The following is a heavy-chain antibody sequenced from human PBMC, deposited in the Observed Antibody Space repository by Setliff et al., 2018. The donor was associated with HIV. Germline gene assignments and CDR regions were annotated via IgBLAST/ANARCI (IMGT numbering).Heavy chain of an antibody. CDR2: INAANGYT. CDR1: GYTFTNYG. Sequence: ASVKVSCKASGYTFTNYGIHWVRQAPGQRLEWMGWINAANGYTEYSQKNQGRVTISRDTTASTVYMEVNSLRSEDTAVYSCAREGLYGTRGLDFWGQGTLVTV. CDR3: AREGLYGTRGLDF. V-gene: IGHV1-3*01. J-gene: IGHJ4*02. D-gene: IGHD3-16*01.